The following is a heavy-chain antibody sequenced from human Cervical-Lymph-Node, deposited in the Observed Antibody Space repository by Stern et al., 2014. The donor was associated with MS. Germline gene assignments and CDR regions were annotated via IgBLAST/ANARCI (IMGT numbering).Heavy chain of an antibody. Sequence: QDQLVQSGSEVKKPGSSVRVSCKASGGTFSSSGISWVRQAPGQGLEWMGRIIPILSITNYAQNFQGRVTITADKSTSTAYMELSSLRSEDTAVYYCATLGVTTGDFDPWGQGTLVTVS. D-gene: IGHD4-17*01. CDR2: IIPILSIT. CDR3: ATLGVTTGDFDP. V-gene: IGHV1-69*04. J-gene: IGHJ5*02. CDR1: GGTFSSSG.